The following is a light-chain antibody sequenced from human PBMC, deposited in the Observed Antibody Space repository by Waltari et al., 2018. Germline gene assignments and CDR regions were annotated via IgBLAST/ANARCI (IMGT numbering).Light chain of an antibody. CDR2: GAS. CDR1: QNIGNN. V-gene: IGKV3-15*01. J-gene: IGKJ2*01. Sequence: EIVMTQSPDTLSVSPGERATLSCRASQNIGNNLAWYQQNPGQAPRLLIYGASSTAIGIPDRFSGSGSGTEFTLTISSLQAEDFAVYLCHQYNSWPPYTFGQGTKLEIK. CDR3: HQYNSWPPYT.